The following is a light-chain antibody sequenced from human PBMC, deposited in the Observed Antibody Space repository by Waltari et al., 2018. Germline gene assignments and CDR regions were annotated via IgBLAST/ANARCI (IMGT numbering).Light chain of an antibody. CDR1: SSDIGNYNF. V-gene: IGLV2-14*01. CDR3: CSYSSSRTFDWV. J-gene: IGLJ3*02. Sequence: QSALTQPASVSGSPGQSITISCTGSSSDIGNYNFVSWYQQFPGNAPKLMIFEVNRRPSGVSSRFSGSKSGNTASLTISGLQAEDEADYYCCSYSSSRTFDWVFGGGTKLTVL. CDR2: EVN.